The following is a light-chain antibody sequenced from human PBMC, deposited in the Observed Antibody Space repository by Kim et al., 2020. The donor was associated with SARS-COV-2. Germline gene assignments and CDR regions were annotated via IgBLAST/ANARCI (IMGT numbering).Light chain of an antibody. CDR2: QDN. CDR3: QAWDSGTQNYV. Sequence: SYELTQPPSVSVSPGQTASITCSGYKLGDKYVSWYQQKPGQSPVVVIYQDNQRPSGIPERFSGSNSGNTATLTISGTQPMDEADYYCQAWDSGTQNYVFGTGTKVTVL. J-gene: IGLJ1*01. CDR1: KLGDKY. V-gene: IGLV3-1*01.